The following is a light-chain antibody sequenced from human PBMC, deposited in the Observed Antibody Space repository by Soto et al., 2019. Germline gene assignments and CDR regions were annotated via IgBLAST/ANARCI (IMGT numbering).Light chain of an antibody. CDR1: SSNIGNNY. J-gene: IGLJ1*01. CDR2: SNN. V-gene: IGLV1-47*01. CDR3: ATWDDSLNGFYV. Sequence: QSALTQPPSASGTPGQRVSISCSGNSSNIGNNYVSWYQHLPGTAPKLLIYSNNQRPSGVPDRFSGSKSGTSASLAISGLRSDDEADYFCATWDDSLNGFYVFGTGTKVTVL.